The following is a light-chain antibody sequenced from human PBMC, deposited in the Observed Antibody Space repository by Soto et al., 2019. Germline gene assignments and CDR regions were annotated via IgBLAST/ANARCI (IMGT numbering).Light chain of an antibody. Sequence: QSVLTQPPSVSGSPGQSVTISCTGTSSDIGGYNYVSWYQQLPGKAPKLMIYDVSKRPSGVPDRFSGSNSGNTASLTISGIQAEDEADYYCCSYAGTTHVFGTGTKVTVL. J-gene: IGLJ1*01. V-gene: IGLV2-11*01. CDR1: SSDIGGYNY. CDR3: CSYAGTTHV. CDR2: DVS.